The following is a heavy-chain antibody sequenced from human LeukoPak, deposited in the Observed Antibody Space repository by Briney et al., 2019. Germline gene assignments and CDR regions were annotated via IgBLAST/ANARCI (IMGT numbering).Heavy chain of an antibody. V-gene: IGHV4-30-4*08. Sequence: SQTLSLTCTVSGGSISSGDYYWSWIRQPPGKGLEWIGYIYYSGSTYYNPSLKSRVTISVDTSKNQISLKLSSVTAADTAVYYCARENCSSTSCYPDYWGQGTLVTVSS. CDR3: ARENCSSTSCYPDY. D-gene: IGHD2-2*01. CDR1: GGSISSGDYY. CDR2: IYYSGST. J-gene: IGHJ4*02.